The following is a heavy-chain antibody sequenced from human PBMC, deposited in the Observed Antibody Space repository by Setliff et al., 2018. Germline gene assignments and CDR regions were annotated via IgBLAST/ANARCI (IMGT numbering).Heavy chain of an antibody. J-gene: IGHJ4*02. V-gene: IGHV3-7*01. CDR2: INPHGSEK. Sequence: PSETLSLTCAVSGYSISSGFYWGWIRQSPGKGLEWLASINPHGSEKYYADSVKGRFTISRDNAKNSLSLQMNNLRTEDTAVYYCFGAGTCSYWGQGTLVTVSS. CDR3: FGAGTCSY. D-gene: IGHD3-10*01. CDR1: GYSISSGFYW.